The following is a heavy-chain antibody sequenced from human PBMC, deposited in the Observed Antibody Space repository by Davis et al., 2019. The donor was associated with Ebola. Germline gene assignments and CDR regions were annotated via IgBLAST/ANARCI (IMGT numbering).Heavy chain of an antibody. CDR2: IKKDGSEK. CDR3: ARDLGYCIGTSCYHSPDY. CDR1: GFTFSNYW. D-gene: IGHD2-2*01. Sequence: GGSLRLSCAASGFTFSNYWMTWVRQAPGKGLEWVANIKKDGSEKNYVDFVKGRFAISRDNAKNSLYLQMNSLRAEDTAVYYCARDLGYCIGTSCYHSPDYWGQGTLVTVS. V-gene: IGHV3-7*03. J-gene: IGHJ4*02.